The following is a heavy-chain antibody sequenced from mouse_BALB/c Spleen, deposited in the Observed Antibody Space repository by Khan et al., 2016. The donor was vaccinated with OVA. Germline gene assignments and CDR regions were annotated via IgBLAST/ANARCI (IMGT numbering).Heavy chain of an antibody. V-gene: IGHV1-5*01. J-gene: IGHJ3*01. D-gene: IGHD2-3*01. CDR3: TYDGYFVGWFAY. CDR2: IYPGNSDT. Sequence: VQLKQSGTALARPGASVKMSCKASGSTFTSYWIHWVKQRPGQGLECIGAIYPGNSDTSYNQRFKGKAKLTAVTSTSTAYMELSSLTNEDSAVYYCTYDGYFVGWFAYWGQGTLVTVSA. CDR1: GSTFTSYW.